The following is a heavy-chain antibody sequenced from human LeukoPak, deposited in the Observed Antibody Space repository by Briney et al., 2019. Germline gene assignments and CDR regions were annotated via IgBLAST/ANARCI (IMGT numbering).Heavy chain of an antibody. J-gene: IGHJ6*03. D-gene: IGHD3-10*01. V-gene: IGHV4-34*01. CDR1: GGSFSGYY. CDR2: INHSGST. Sequence: PSETLSLTCAVYGGSFSGYYWSWIRQPPGKGLEWIGEINHSGSTNYNPSLKSRVTISVDTSKNQFSLKLRSVTAADTAVYYCARGITNYYYYYYMDVWGKGTTVTVSS. CDR3: ARGITNYYYYYYMDV.